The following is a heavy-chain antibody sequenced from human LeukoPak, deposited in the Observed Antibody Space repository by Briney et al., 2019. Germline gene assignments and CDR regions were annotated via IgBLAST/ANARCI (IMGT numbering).Heavy chain of an antibody. D-gene: IGHD6-13*01. CDR3: ARHGRGSWGEYYFDY. Sequence: SETLSLTCTVSGGSISGYFWSWIRQPPGKGPEWIGYIYSTGTTNYNPSLKSRVTISVDTSKNQFSLKLSSVTAADTAVYYCARHGRGSWGEYYFDYWGQGTLVTVSS. CDR1: GGSISGYF. V-gene: IGHV4-4*09. CDR2: IYSTGTT. J-gene: IGHJ4*02.